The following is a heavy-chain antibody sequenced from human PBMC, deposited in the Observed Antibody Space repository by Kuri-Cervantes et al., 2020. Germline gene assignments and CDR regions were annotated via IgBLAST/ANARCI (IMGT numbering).Heavy chain of an antibody. D-gene: IGHD3-22*01. V-gene: IGHV3-21*01. CDR2: IDYSSTYK. J-gene: IGHJ3*02. CDR1: GFTLSGFA. CDR3: ARDHYDSSGYPWAGDAFDI. Sequence: GGSLRLSCAASGFTLSGFAITWVRQAPGKGLEWVSSIDYSSTYKYYADSVKGRFTISRDNAKNSLYLQMNSLRVEDTAVYYCARDHYDSSGYPWAGDAFDIWGQGTMVTVSS.